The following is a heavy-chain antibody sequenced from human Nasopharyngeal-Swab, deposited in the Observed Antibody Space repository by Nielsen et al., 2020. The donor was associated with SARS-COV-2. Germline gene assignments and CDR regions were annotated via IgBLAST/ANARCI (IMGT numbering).Heavy chain of an antibody. V-gene: IGHV3-9*01. J-gene: IGHJ6*02. D-gene: IGHD6-13*01. CDR3: ARGEAAADFYYYGMDV. CDR2: ISWNSGSI. Sequence: GGSLRLSCAASGFTFDDYAMHWVRQAPGKGLEWVSGISWNSGSIGYADSVKGRFTISRDNSKNTLYLQMNSLRAEDTAVYYCARGEAAADFYYYGMDVWGQGTTVTVSS. CDR1: GFTFDDYA.